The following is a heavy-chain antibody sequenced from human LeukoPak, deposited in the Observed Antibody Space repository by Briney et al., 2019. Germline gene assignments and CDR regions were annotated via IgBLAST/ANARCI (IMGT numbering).Heavy chain of an antibody. D-gene: IGHD3-22*01. CDR3: ARDPLAGTMIPLRAFDI. CDR2: IYYSGST. CDR1: AGSISSSSYY. Sequence: PSETLSLTCTVSAGSISSSSYYWGWIRQPPGKGLEWIGRIYYSGSTYYNPSLKSRVTISVDTPKNQFSLKLSSVTAADTAVYYCARDPLAGTMIPLRAFDIWGQGTMVTVSS. J-gene: IGHJ3*02. V-gene: IGHV4-39*07.